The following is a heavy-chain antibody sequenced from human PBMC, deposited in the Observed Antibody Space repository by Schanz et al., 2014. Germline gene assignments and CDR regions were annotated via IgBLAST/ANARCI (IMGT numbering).Heavy chain of an antibody. CDR2: LFNSERA. CDR3: ARQGIGYQHGRYYYYMDV. J-gene: IGHJ6*03. D-gene: IGHD2-2*01. V-gene: IGHV4-59*11. CDR1: GVSISSHY. Sequence: QLQLQESGPGLVKPSETLSLTCTVSGVSISSHYWSWVRQAPGEGLEWIGYLFNSERAKYNPSLESRITMSVDTSKSQFSLNLISVTAADTAVYYCARQGIGYQHGRYYYYMDVWGRGTTGTVSS.